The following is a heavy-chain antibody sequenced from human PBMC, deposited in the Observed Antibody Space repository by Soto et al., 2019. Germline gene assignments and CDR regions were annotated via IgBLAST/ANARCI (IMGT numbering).Heavy chain of an antibody. D-gene: IGHD7-27*01. CDR3: ARVGKGSQMNNWFDP. V-gene: IGHV3-21*01. CDR1: GFTFSSYA. J-gene: IGHJ5*02. Sequence: GGSLRLSCAASGFTFSSYAMSWVRQAPGKGLEWVSSISSSSSYIYYADSVKGRFTISRDNAKNSLYLQMNSLRAEDTAVYYCARVGKGSQMNNWFDPWGQGTLVTVSS. CDR2: ISSSSSYI.